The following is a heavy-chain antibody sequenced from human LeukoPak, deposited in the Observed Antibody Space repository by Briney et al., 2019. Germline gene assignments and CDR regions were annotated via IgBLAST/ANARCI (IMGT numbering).Heavy chain of an antibody. V-gene: IGHV3-23*01. CDR3: AKGSPLGYIVAVPAVFDG. CDR2: ISGSGGTT. J-gene: IGHJ4*01. CDR1: GFTFSGYY. Sequence: PGGSLRLSCAASGFTFSGYYMSWVRQAPGKGLEWVSDISGSGGTTYYADSVKGRFTISRDNSKNSLYLQMNSLRAEDTAVYYLAKGSPLGYIVAVPAVFDGSGQRSLVT. D-gene: IGHD2-2*01.